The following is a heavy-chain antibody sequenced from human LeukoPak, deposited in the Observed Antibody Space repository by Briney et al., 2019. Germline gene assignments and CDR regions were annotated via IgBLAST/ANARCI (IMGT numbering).Heavy chain of an antibody. CDR2: IYHSGST. CDR1: GGSISSSNW. CDR3: AREQQQARDDAFDI. D-gene: IGHD6-13*01. J-gene: IGHJ3*02. Sequence: SGTLSLTCAVSGGSISSSNWWSWVRQPPGKGLEWIGEIYHSGSTNYNPSLKSRVTISVDKSKNQFSLKLSSVTAADTAVYYCAREQQQARDDAFDIWGQGTMVTVSS. V-gene: IGHV4-4*02.